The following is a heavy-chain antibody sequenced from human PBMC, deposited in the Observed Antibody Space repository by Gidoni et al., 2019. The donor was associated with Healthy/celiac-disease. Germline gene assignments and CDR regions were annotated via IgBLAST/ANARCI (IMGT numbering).Heavy chain of an antibody. CDR3: ARDLAAVAGGDFDY. CDR2: ISYDGSNK. Sequence: QVQLVESGGGVVQPGRSLRLSCAASGFNFSSYAMHWVRQAPGKGLVWVAVISYDGSNKYYADSVKCRFTISRDNSKNTLYLQMNSLRAEDTAVYYCARDLAAVAGGDFDYWGQGTLVTVSS. J-gene: IGHJ4*02. D-gene: IGHD6-19*01. CDR1: GFNFSSYA. V-gene: IGHV3-30-3*01.